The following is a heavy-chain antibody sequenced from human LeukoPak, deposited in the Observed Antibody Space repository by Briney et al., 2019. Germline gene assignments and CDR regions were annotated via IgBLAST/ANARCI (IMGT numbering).Heavy chain of an antibody. CDR2: IIPIFGTA. CDR1: GGTFSSYA. D-gene: IGHD6-13*01. J-gene: IGHJ6*02. CDR3: AVSSWSQRRMDV. V-gene: IGHV1-69*13. Sequence: SVKVSCKASGGTFSSYAISWVRQAPGQGLEWMGGIIPIFGTANYAQKFQGRVTITADESTSTAYMELSSLRSEDTAVYYCAVSSWSQRRMDVWGQGATVTVSS.